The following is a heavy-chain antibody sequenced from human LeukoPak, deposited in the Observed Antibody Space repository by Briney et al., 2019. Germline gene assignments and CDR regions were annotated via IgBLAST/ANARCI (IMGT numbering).Heavy chain of an antibody. J-gene: IGHJ4*02. V-gene: IGHV4-59*08. CDR3: ARRGYSYGYPFDY. CDR2: IYYSGST. D-gene: IGHD5-18*01. CDR1: GGSISSYY. Sequence: SETLSLTCTVSGGSISSYYWSWIRQPPGKGLEWIGYIYYSGSTNYNPSLKSRVTISVDTSKNQFSLKLSSVTAADTAVYCCARRGYSYGYPFDYWGQGTLVTVSS.